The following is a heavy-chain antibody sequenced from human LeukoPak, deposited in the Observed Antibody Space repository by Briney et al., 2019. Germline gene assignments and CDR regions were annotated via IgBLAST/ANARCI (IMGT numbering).Heavy chain of an antibody. D-gene: IGHD3-3*01. J-gene: IGHJ4*02. CDR2: IYHSGTT. CDR3: ARGGFLEWLLLGDY. V-gene: IGHV4-39*07. Sequence: SETLSLTCTVSGGSISSSSYYWGWIRQPPGKGLEWIGSIYHSGTTYYSSSLKTRVTISVDTSKNHFSLKLSSVTAADTAVYYCARGGFLEWLLLGDYWGQGTLVSVSS. CDR1: GGSISSSSYY.